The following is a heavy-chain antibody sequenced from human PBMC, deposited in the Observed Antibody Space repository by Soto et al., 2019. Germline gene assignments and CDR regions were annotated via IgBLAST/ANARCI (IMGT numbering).Heavy chain of an antibody. V-gene: IGHV4-34*01. CDR2: VNHSGST. Sequence: QVQLQQWGAGLLKPSETLSLTWAVYGGSFSGYYWSWIRQPPGKGLEWIGEVNHSGSTNYNPSLKSRVTISVDTSKIQFSLKLSSVTAADTAVYYCARLVRDYVWGSYRYTYYFDYWGQGTLVTVSS. CDR1: GGSFSGYY. CDR3: ARLVRDYVWGSYRYTYYFDY. D-gene: IGHD3-16*02. J-gene: IGHJ4*02.